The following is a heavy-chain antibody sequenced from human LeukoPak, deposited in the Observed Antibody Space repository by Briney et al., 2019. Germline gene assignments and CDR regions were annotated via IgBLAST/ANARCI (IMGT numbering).Heavy chain of an antibody. CDR3: ARKYCSSASCYSFDY. CDR1: GYSISSGYY. J-gene: IGHJ4*02. CDR2: IYHSGNT. Sequence: SETLSLTCAVSGYSISSGYYWGWIRQPPGKGLEWTGSIYHSGNTYYNPSLKSRVTISVDTSKNQFSLKLSSVTAADTAVYYCARKYCSSASCYSFDYWGQGTLVTVSS. V-gene: IGHV4-38-2*01. D-gene: IGHD2-2*02.